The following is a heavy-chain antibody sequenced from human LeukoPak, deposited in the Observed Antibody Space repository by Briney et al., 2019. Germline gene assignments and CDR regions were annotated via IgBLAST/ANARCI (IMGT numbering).Heavy chain of an antibody. J-gene: IGHJ4*02. CDR3: SRARAQFVY. CDR1: GFTFSHYY. V-gene: IGHV3-11*04. CDR2: ISSCCSTI. Sequence: RGSLRLSCAASGFTFSHYYMSWIRQAPGKGLEWVSYISSCCSTIYYADFLKGRFTISRDNAQNPLFLQMNSPRAQDPAVDFRSRARAQFVYWGQGTLVTVSS.